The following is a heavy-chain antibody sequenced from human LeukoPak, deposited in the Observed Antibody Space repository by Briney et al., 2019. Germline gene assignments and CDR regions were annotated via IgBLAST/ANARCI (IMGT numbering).Heavy chain of an antibody. CDR2: IYYSGST. CDR1: GDSISSSSYY. Sequence: SETLSLTCTVSGDSISSSSYYWGFIRQPPGQGLEWIGSIYYSGSTYYNASFKTRVTISLDTSKNQFSLDLTSVTAADTAVYFCVRRRRGDYLDYWGQGTLVTVSS. V-gene: IGHV4-39*01. CDR3: VRRRRGDYLDY. D-gene: IGHD4-17*01. J-gene: IGHJ4*02.